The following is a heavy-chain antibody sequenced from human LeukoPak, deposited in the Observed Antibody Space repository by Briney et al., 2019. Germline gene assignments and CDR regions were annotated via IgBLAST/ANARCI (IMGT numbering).Heavy chain of an antibody. V-gene: IGHV3-7*03. D-gene: IGHD6-19*01. CDR1: GFNFRDHW. CDR2: IKNDGSET. J-gene: IGHJ4*02. CDR3: VKNDGWFHLAQ. Sequence: GGSLRLSCAVSGFNFRDHWMDWVRQAPGKGLEWVGHIKNDGSETYYLDSLKGRFSISGDNTNNALYLQMNSLRVEDTAVYYCVKNDGWFHLAQWGQGTLVTVSS.